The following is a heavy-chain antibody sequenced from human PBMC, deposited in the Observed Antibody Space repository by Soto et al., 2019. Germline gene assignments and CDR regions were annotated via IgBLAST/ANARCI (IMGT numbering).Heavy chain of an antibody. CDR2: ISYDGGNK. CDR3: ARGSGYYDSSGSFDY. V-gene: IGHV3-30-3*01. J-gene: IGHJ4*02. CDR1: GFTFSSYA. Sequence: HPGGSLRLSCAASGFTFSSYAMHWVRQAPGKGLEWVAVISYDGGNKYYADSVKGRFTISRDNSKNTLYLQMNSLRAEDTAVYYCARGSGYYDSSGSFDYWGQGTLVTVSS. D-gene: IGHD3-22*01.